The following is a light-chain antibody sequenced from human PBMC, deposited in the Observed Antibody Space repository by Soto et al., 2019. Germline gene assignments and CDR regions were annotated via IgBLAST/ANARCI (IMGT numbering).Light chain of an antibody. Sequence: QSVLTQPPSASGTPGQRVTISCSGSSSNIGSNYVYWYQQLPGTAPKLLIYRNNQRPSGVPDRFSGSKSGTSASLAFSVLRSEDEADYDCAAWDDSLSGPVFGGGTKLTVL. J-gene: IGLJ3*02. CDR1: SSNIGSNY. CDR2: RNN. CDR3: AAWDDSLSGPV. V-gene: IGLV1-47*01.